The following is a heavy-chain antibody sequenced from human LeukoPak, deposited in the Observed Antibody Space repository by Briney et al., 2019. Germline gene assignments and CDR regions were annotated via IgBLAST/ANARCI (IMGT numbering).Heavy chain of an antibody. D-gene: IGHD6-13*01. CDR2: ISGSGGST. Sequence: PGGSLRLSCAASGFTFSSYAMSWVRQAPGKGLEWVSAISGSGGSTYYADSVKGRFTISRDNSKNTLYLQMNSLRAEDTAVYYCAKRSLAAAGTPAPFFDYWGQGTLVTVSS. CDR1: GFTFSSYA. J-gene: IGHJ4*02. CDR3: AKRSLAAAGTPAPFFDY. V-gene: IGHV3-23*01.